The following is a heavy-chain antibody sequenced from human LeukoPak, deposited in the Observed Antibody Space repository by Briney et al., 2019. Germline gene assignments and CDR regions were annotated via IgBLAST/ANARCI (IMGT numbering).Heavy chain of an antibody. CDR1: GFAFSSYW. D-gene: IGHD6-13*01. CDR3: ARDSAAAASPFGY. V-gene: IGHV3-7*01. J-gene: IGHJ4*02. CDR2: IKQDGSEK. Sequence: GGSLRLSCEASGFAFSSYWMSWVRQFPGKGLEWVANIKQDGSEKYYVDSVKGRFTISRDNAKNSLYMQMNSLRAEDTAVYYCARDSAAAASPFGYWGQGTLVTVSS.